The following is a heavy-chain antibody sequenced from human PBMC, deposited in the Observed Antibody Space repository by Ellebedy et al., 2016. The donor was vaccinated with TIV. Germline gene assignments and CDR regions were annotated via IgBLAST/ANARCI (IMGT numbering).Heavy chain of an antibody. J-gene: IGHJ4*02. V-gene: IGHV3-73*01. CDR1: GFTFSDSA. CDR3: TQEMTTGYC. CDR2: IRSKPNNYTT. D-gene: IGHD4-11*01. Sequence: GESLKISCAASGFTFSDSAMHWVRQASGKGLEWVGRIRSKPNNYTTTYAAPVKGRFTISRDDSKNTAYLQMNSLKTEETAVYYCTQEMTTGYCWGQGTLVTVSS.